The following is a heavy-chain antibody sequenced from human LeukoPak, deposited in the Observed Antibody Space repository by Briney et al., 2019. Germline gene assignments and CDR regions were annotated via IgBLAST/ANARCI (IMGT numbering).Heavy chain of an antibody. Sequence: GGSLRLSCAAPGFIFSSCSMNWVRQAPGKGLEWVSYISSSSSTIYYADSVKGRFTISRDNAKNSLYLQMNSRRAKDRAVYYCARPGIYYDSSGYHCWGQGTLVSVSS. CDR3: ARPGIYYDSSGYHC. CDR2: ISSSSSTI. V-gene: IGHV3-48*01. CDR1: GFIFSSCS. J-gene: IGHJ4*02. D-gene: IGHD3-22*01.